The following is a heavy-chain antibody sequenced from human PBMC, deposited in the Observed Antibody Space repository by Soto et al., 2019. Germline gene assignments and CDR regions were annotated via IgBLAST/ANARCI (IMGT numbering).Heavy chain of an antibody. CDR2: IRSKAYGGTT. Sequence: GGSLRLSCTASGFTFGDYAMGWFRQAPGKGLEWVGFIRSKAYGGTTEYAASVKGRFTISRDDSKSIAYLQMNSLKTEDTAVYYCSRDGDFWSGYFLRSSRDYWGQGTLVTVSS. V-gene: IGHV3-49*03. CDR1: GFTFGDYA. CDR3: SRDGDFWSGYFLRSSRDY. J-gene: IGHJ4*02. D-gene: IGHD3-3*01.